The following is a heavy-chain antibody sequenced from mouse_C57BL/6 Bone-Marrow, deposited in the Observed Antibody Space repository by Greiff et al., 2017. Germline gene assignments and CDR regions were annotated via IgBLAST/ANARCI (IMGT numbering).Heavy chain of an antibody. CDR2: ISSGGSYI. D-gene: IGHD1-1*01. Sequence: DVKLVESGGDLVKPGGSLKLSCAASGFTFSSYGMSWVRQTPDKRLEWVATISSGGSYIYYPDSVKGRFTISRDNAKNTLDLQVSSLKSEDTATYYCARQYYYGSPWFAYWGQGTLVTVSA. V-gene: IGHV5-6*02. CDR1: GFTFSSYG. CDR3: ARQYYYGSPWFAY. J-gene: IGHJ3*01.